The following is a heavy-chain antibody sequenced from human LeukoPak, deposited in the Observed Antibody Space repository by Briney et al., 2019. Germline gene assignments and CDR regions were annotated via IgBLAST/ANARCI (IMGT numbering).Heavy chain of an antibody. J-gene: IGHJ5*02. CDR1: GGSISSYY. V-gene: IGHV4-59*01. D-gene: IGHD6-13*01. Sequence: SETLSLTCTVSGGSISSYYWTWIRQPPGKGLEWIGYIYYSGSTNYNPSLKSRVTISVDTSKNQFSLKLSSVTAADTAVYYCARGYSSSWYVWFDPWGQGTLVTVSS. CDR3: ARGYSSSWYVWFDP. CDR2: IYYSGST.